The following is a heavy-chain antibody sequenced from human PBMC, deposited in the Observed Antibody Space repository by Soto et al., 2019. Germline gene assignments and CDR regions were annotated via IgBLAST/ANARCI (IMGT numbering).Heavy chain of an antibody. CDR1: GDSINSYY. CDR3: ARPYRSGWYGGAFHM. Sequence: QVQLQESGPGLVKPSETLSLTCTVSGDSINSYYWNWLRQPPGKGLEWIVYIYHSGNTKYNPSLKNRVTISVDTSKNQFSLKRSSVPAADTAVDYCARPYRSGWYGGAFHMWGQGTKVTVSS. J-gene: IGHJ3*02. V-gene: IGHV4-59*08. CDR2: IYHSGNT. D-gene: IGHD6-19*01.